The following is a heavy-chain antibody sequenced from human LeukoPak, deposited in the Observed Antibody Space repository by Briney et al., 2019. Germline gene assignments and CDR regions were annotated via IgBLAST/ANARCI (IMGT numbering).Heavy chain of an antibody. Sequence: RGESLKISCKGSGYSFTSYWIGWVRQMPGKGLVWMGIIYPGDSETRYSPSFQGQVTISADKSISTAYLQWSSLKASDTAMYYCASSRPSRAGDIVVVPAAVWGQGTLVTVSS. V-gene: IGHV5-51*01. J-gene: IGHJ4*02. CDR1: GYSFTSYW. CDR3: ASSRPSRAGDIVVVPAAV. D-gene: IGHD2-2*01. CDR2: IYPGDSET.